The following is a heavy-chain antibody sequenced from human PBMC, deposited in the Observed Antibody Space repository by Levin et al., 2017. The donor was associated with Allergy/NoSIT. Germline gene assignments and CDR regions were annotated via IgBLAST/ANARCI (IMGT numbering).Heavy chain of an antibody. V-gene: IGHV4-4*07. CDR2: IYPSGSI. D-gene: IGHD2-21*02. Sequence: SETLSLTCTVSGGSVSAYYWSWIRQPAGKGLEWIGRIYPSGSINYNPSLKSRVTMSLDTSKNQFSLKLTSVTAADTAVYYCARDWVTQGGNWFDPWGQGTLVTVSS. CDR3: ARDWVTQGGNWFDP. J-gene: IGHJ5*02. CDR1: GGSVSAYY.